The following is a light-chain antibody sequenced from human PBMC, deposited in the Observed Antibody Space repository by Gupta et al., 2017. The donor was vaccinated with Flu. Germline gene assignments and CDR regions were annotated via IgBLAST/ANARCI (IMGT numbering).Light chain of an antibody. CDR1: QNIDDW. J-gene: IGKJ1*01. V-gene: IGKV1-5*03. Sequence: DIRMTQSPSTVSASRDETVTISRRASQNIDDWLAWYQQKPGQATKLLLYKATTQENGVPPRFTGGGSGTRFTLTINSLQRDDVGTYFCQQYYSYRTFGQGTKVEIK. CDR2: KAT. CDR3: QQYYSYRT.